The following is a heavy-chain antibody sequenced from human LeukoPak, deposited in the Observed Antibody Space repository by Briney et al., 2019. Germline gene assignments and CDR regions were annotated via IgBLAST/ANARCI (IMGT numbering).Heavy chain of an antibody. J-gene: IGHJ3*02. CDR2: TSGSGETT. V-gene: IGHV3-23*01. D-gene: IGHD3-10*01. Sequence: GGSLRLSCAASGFTFSAYAMIWVRQAPGKGLEWVSATSGSGETTYYADSVEGRLTISRDNSKYTLYLQMNSLTAEDTAVYYCSKTFGEFSVTAFDIWGQGTMVTVSS. CDR3: SKTFGEFSVTAFDI. CDR1: GFTFSAYA.